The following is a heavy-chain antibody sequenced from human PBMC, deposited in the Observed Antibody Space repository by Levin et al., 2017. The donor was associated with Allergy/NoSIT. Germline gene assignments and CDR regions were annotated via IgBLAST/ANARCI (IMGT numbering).Heavy chain of an antibody. CDR2: INPNSGDT. V-gene: IGHV1-2*02. CDR1: GYTFTGYH. J-gene: IGHJ4*02. D-gene: IGHD6-13*01. CDR3: ARGGAAAGTA. Sequence: ASVKVSCKASGYTFTGYHMHWVRQAPGQGLEWMGWINPNSGDTSYPQKFQGRVTMTRDTSINAAYMELSRLTSDDTAVYYCARGGAAAGTAWGQGTLVTVSS.